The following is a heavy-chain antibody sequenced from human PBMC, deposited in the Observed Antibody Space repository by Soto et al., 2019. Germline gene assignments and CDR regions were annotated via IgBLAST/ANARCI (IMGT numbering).Heavy chain of an antibody. CDR2: INAGNGNA. V-gene: IGHV1-3*01. J-gene: IGHJ4*02. CDR1: GYTFSHYP. Sequence: GASVKVSCKTSGYTFSHYPIHWVRQAPGQSLEWLGWINAGNGNAKYSRKFQGRVSILRDTSATTVYMELYSLTSEDTAIYYCGGMACESIGSLAMDDWCPGILVTVFS. CDR3: GGMACESIGSLAMDD. D-gene: IGHD3-22*01.